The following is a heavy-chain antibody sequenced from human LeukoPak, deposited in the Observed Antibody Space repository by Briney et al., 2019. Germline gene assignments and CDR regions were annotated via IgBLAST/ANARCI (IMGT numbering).Heavy chain of an antibody. V-gene: IGHV4-61*01. CDR3: ARDREVRGVNNYYCYYGMDV. Sequence: SETLSLTCTVSGGSVSSGSYYWSWIRQPPGKGLEWIGYIYYSGSTNYNPSLKSRVTISVDTSKNQFSLKLSSVTAADTAVYYCARDREVRGVNNYYCYYGMDVWGQGTTVTVSS. D-gene: IGHD3-10*01. CDR1: GGSVSSGSYY. CDR2: IYYSGST. J-gene: IGHJ6*02.